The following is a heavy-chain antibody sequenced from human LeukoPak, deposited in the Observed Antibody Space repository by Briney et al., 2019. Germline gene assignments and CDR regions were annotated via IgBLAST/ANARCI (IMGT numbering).Heavy chain of an antibody. D-gene: IGHD6-13*01. J-gene: IGHJ4*02. CDR2: ISWNSGSI. Sequence: GRSLRLSCAASGFTFDDYAMHWVRQAPGKGLEWVSGISWNSGSIGYADSVKGRFTISRDNAKNSLYLQMNSLRAEDTALYYCAKDIGPGYSSSWYADFDYWGQGTLVTVSS. V-gene: IGHV3-9*01. CDR1: GFTFDDYA. CDR3: AKDIGPGYSSSWYADFDY.